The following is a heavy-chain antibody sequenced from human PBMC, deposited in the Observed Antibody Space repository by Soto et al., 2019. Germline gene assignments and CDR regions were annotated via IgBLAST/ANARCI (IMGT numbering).Heavy chain of an antibody. CDR1: GGSISSGDYY. V-gene: IGHV4-30-4*01. J-gene: IGHJ6*02. Sequence: SETLSLTCTVSGGSISSGDYYWSWIRQPPGKGLEWIGYIYYSGSTYYNPSLKSRVTISVDTSKNQFSLKLSSVTAADTAVYYCAREPVTMVRGVIIYYYGMDVWGQGTTVTVSS. CDR3: AREPVTMVRGVIIYYYGMDV. D-gene: IGHD3-10*01. CDR2: IYYSGST.